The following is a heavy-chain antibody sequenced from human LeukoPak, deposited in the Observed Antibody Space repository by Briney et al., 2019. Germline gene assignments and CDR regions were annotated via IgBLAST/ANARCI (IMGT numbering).Heavy chain of an antibody. Sequence: ASVKVSCKASGYTFTGYYMHWVRQAPGQGLEWMGWVNPNSGGTNYAQKFQGRVTMTRDTSTSTAHMELSRLRSDDTAVYYCARDPRYSTSGHYYGMDVWGQGTTVTVSS. J-gene: IGHJ6*02. CDR3: ARDPRYSTSGHYYGMDV. V-gene: IGHV1-2*02. D-gene: IGHD6-6*01. CDR2: VNPNSGGT. CDR1: GYTFTGYY.